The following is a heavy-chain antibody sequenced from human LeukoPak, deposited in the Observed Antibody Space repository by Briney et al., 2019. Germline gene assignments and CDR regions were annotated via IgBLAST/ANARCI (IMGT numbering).Heavy chain of an antibody. V-gene: IGHV4-61*02. J-gene: IGHJ4*02. CDR2: IYGRGGS. CDR1: GDSISSGSYY. Sequence: SETLSLTCTVSGDSISSGSYYWSWIRQPAGKGLEWIGRIYGRGGSNYNPSLKSRVTISVDTSKNQFSLKLSSVTAADTAVYYCARDLGSSGFDYWGQGTLVTVSS. D-gene: IGHD6-19*01. CDR3: ARDLGSSGFDY.